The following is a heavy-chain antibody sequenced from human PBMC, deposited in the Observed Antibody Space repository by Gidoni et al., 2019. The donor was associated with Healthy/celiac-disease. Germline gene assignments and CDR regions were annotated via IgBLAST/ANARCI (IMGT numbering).Heavy chain of an antibody. CDR3: ARERGIAAAGPDLPFDY. Sequence: EVQLVESGGGVVRPGGSLRLSCAASGFTFDDYGMSWVRQAPGKGLGWVSGINWNGGSTGYADSVKGRFTISRDNAKNSLYLQMNSLRAEDTALYHCARERGIAAAGPDLPFDYWGQGTLVTVSS. J-gene: IGHJ4*02. CDR1: GFTFDDYG. D-gene: IGHD6-13*01. V-gene: IGHV3-20*01. CDR2: INWNGGST.